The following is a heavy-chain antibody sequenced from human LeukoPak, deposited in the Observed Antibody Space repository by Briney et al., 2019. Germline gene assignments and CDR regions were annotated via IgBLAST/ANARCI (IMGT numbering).Heavy chain of an antibody. D-gene: IGHD3-10*01. J-gene: IGHJ5*02. CDR3: ARRRHTMVRGVIITRSGWFDP. V-gene: IGHV4-59*08. Sequence: SETLSLTCTVSGGSISSYYWSCIRQPPGKGLEWIGYIYYSGSTYYNPSLKSRVTISVDTSKNQFSLKLSSVTAADTDVYYCARRRHTMVRGVIITRSGWFDPWGQGTLVTVSS. CDR2: IYYSGST. CDR1: GGSISSYY.